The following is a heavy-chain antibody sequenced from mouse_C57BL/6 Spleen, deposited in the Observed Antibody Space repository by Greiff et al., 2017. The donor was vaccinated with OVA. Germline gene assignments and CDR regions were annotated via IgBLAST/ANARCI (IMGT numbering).Heavy chain of an antibody. J-gene: IGHJ3*01. D-gene: IGHD2-4*01. CDR3: ARFYDYAWFAY. CDR2: ISYDGSN. Sequence: VQLKESGPGLVKPSQSLSLTCSVTGYSITSGYYWTWIRQFPGNKLEWMGYISYDGSNNYNPSLKNRISITRDTSKNQFFLKLNSVTTEDTATYYCARFYDYAWFAYWGQGTLVTVSA. CDR1: GYSITSGYY. V-gene: IGHV3-6*01.